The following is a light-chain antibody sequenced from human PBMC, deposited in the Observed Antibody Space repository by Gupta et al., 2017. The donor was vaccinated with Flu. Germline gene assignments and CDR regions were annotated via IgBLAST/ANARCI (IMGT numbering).Light chain of an antibody. CDR3: SSQKSISTIWV. CDR1: SSDVGGYNY. V-gene: IGLV2-14*01. CDR2: EDS. Sequence: TIDCTETSSDVGGYNYVSWYQQHPVKAPKLRIYEDSMRPSGVSDRFSGAKSGTTASLTIAGLQAEEEADYYCSSQKSISTIWVFGGGTRLTVL. J-gene: IGLJ3*02.